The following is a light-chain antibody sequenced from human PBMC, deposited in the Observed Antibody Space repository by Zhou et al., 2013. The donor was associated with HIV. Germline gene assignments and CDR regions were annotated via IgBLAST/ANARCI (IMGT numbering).Light chain of an antibody. V-gene: IGKV2D-29*02. CDR1: RSLLNSDGKTY. J-gene: IGKJ1*01. CDR2: GVS. Sequence: DIVMTQTPLSLSVTLAQPASISCKSSRSLLNSDGKTYLYWDLQKPGQSPHLLIYGVSNRFSGVPDRFSGSGSGTDFTLKISRVEAEDVGVYYCMQSIQLTWTFGQGTKVEIK. CDR3: MQSIQLTWT.